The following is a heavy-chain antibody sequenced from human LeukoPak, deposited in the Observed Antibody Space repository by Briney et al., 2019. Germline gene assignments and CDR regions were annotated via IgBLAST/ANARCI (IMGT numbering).Heavy chain of an antibody. CDR3: ARGGITYYDFWSGYYTDY. V-gene: IGHV1-46*01. CDR1: GYTFTSYY. J-gene: IGHJ4*02. Sequence: ASVKVSCKASGYTFTSYYMHWVRQAPGQGLEWMGIINPSSGSTSYAQNFQGRVTMTRDTSIDTAYMELNILTSDDTAVYYCARGGITYYDFWSGYYTDYWGQGTLVTVSS. CDR2: INPSSGST. D-gene: IGHD3-3*01.